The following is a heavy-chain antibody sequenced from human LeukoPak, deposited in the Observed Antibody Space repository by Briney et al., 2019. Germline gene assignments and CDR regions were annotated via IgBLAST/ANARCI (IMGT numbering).Heavy chain of an antibody. D-gene: IGHD3-10*01. CDR1: GFTFDDYA. CDR3: AKTGDTMVRGVRVHYYYYYGMDV. J-gene: IGHJ6*02. V-gene: IGHV3-43*02. CDR2: ISGGGGST. Sequence: GGSLRLSCAASGFTFDDYAMHWVRQAPGKGLEWVSLISGGGGSTYYADSVKGRFTISRDNSKNSLYLQMNSLRTDETALYYCAKTGDTMVRGVRVHYYYYYGMDVWGQGTTVTVSS.